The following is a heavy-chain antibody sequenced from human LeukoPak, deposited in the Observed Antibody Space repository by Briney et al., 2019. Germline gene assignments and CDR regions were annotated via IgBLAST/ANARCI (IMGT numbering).Heavy chain of an antibody. CDR3: ARHPEYPWEGYFDY. V-gene: IGHV4-59*08. CDR1: GGSISSYY. Sequence: PSETLSLTCTVSGGSISSYYWGWIRQPPGKGLEWIGYIYYSGSTNYNPSLKSRVTISVDTSKNQFSLKLSSVTAADTAVYYCARHPEYPWEGYFDYWGQGTLVTVSS. J-gene: IGHJ4*02. D-gene: IGHD2/OR15-2a*01. CDR2: IYYSGST.